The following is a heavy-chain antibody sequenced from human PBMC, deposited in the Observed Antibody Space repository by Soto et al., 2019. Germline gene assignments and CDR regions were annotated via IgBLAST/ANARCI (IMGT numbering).Heavy chain of an antibody. J-gene: IGHJ4*02. CDR1: GFTFSSYS. CDR3: ARDYVSSYDSSGLSYY. V-gene: IGHV3-21*01. Sequence: GGSLRLSCAASGFTFSSYSMNWVRQAPGKGLEWVSSISSSSSYIYYADSVKGRFTISRDNAKNSLYLQMNSLRAEDTAVYYCARDYVSSYDSSGLSYYWGQGTLVTVSS. CDR2: ISSSSSYI. D-gene: IGHD3-22*01.